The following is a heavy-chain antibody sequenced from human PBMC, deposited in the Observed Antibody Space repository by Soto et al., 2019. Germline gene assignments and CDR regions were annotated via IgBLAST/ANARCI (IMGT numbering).Heavy chain of an antibody. D-gene: IGHD3-16*01. CDR2: IDWDDDK. J-gene: IGHJ6*02. V-gene: IGHV2-70*13. CDR1: GFSLNSNGMC. Sequence: VSGPTLVNPTQTLTLTCTFSGFSLNSNGMCVNWIRQPPGKALEWLALIDWDDDKYYSTSLKTRLTISRDTSKNQVVLTMTNMDPVDTATYYCARTSALLLGDPHGMDGWGQGTTVTVSS. CDR3: ARTSALLLGDPHGMDG.